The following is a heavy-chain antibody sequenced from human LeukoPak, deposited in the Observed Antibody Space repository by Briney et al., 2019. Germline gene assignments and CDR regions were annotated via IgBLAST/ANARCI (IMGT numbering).Heavy chain of an antibody. Sequence: PSETQSLTSAVYGGSFSGYNWNWIRQSPGKGLEWIGEIKYDGATKYNPSLKNRLIISVDTSKNQFSLNLKSVTAADTAVYYCARGSPKHDSWGQGTQVTVSS. CDR2: IKYDGAT. V-gene: IGHV4-34*01. CDR3: ARGSPKHDS. J-gene: IGHJ5*01. CDR1: GGSFSGYN.